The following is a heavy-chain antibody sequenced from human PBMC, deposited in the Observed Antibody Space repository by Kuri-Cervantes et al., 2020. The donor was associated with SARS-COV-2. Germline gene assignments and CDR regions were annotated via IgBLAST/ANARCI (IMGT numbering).Heavy chain of an antibody. Sequence: ASVKVSCKASGYTLTSCYMHWVRQAPGQGLEWMGWISAYNGNTNYAQKLQGRVTMTTDTSTSTAYMELRSLRSDDTAVYYCARVANLWWFGELLSDAFDIWGQGTMVTVSS. CDR2: ISAYNGNT. V-gene: IGHV1-18*04. CDR1: GYTLTSCY. J-gene: IGHJ3*02. CDR3: ARVANLWWFGELLSDAFDI. D-gene: IGHD3-10*01.